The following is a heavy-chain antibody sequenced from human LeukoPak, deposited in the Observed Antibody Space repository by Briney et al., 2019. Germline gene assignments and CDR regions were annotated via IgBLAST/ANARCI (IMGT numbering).Heavy chain of an antibody. CDR3: ARDQSVVPDAMAYYGMDV. CDR2: MSYDGSNK. D-gene: IGHD2-2*01. CDR1: GFTFSGYA. Sequence: GGSLRLSCAASGFTFSGYAMHWVRQAPGKGLEWVAVMSYDGSNKYYADSVKGRFTISRDNSKNTLYLQMYSLRADDTALYYCARDQSVVPDAMAYYGMDVWGQGTTVTVSS. J-gene: IGHJ6*02. V-gene: IGHV3-30*04.